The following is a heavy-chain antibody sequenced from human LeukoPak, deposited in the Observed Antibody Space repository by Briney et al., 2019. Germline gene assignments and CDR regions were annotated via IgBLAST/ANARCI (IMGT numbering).Heavy chain of an antibody. Sequence: GGSLRLSCAASGFTFDDYAMHWVRQAPGKGLEWVSGISCNSGSIGYADSVKGRFTISRDNAKNSLYLQMNSLRAEDMALYYCAKGGGFGEFQYYFDYWGQGTLVTVSS. J-gene: IGHJ4*02. CDR3: AKGGGFGEFQYYFDY. V-gene: IGHV3-9*03. CDR2: ISCNSGSI. CDR1: GFTFDDYA. D-gene: IGHD3-10*01.